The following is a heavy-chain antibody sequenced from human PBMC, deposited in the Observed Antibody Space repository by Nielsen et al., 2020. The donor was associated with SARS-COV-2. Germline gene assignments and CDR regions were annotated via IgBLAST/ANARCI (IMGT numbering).Heavy chain of an antibody. Sequence: GESLKISCAASGFTFSSYGMHWVRQAPGKGLEWVAVIWYDGSNKYYADSVKGRFTISRDNSKNTPYLQMNSLRAEDTAVYYCAKAETRMVRGADDYWGQGTLVTVSS. V-gene: IGHV3-33*06. CDR1: GFTFSSYG. CDR3: AKAETRMVRGADDY. D-gene: IGHD3-10*01. J-gene: IGHJ4*02. CDR2: IWYDGSNK.